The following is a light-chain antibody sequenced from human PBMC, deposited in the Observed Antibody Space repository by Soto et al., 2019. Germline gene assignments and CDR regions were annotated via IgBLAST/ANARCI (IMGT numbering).Light chain of an antibody. J-gene: IGLJ1*01. V-gene: IGLV2-8*01. CDR2: EVS. Sequence: QTVVTQPPSASGSPGQSVTISCTGTSSDVGGYNYVSWYQQHPGKAPKLMIYEVSKRPSGVPDRFSGFKSGNTASLTVSGLQAEDEADYYCSSYAGSNNYVFGTGTKLTVL. CDR3: SSYAGSNNYV. CDR1: SSDVGGYNY.